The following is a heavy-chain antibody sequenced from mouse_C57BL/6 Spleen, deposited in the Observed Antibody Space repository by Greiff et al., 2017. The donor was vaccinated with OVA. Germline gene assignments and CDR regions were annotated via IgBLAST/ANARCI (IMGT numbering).Heavy chain of an antibody. CDR1: GYTFTSYW. V-gene: IGHV1-59*01. CDR2: IDPSDSYT. CDR3: ARGGTTVHFMDY. D-gene: IGHD1-1*01. J-gene: IGHJ4*01. Sequence: QVQLQQPGAELVRPGPSVKLSCKASGYTFTSYWMHWVKQRPGQGLEWIGVIDPSDSYTNYNQKFKDKATLTADKSSSTAYMQLSSLTYEDSAVYYCARGGTTVHFMDYWGQGTSVTVSS.